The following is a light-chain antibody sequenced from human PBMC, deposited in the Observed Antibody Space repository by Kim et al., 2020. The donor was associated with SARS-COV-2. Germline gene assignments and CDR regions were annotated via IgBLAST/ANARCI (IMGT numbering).Light chain of an antibody. Sequence: PGKTARITCGGNNIGSKSVPWYQQKPGQAPVLVIYYDSDRPAGIPERFSGSNSGNTATLTISRVEAGDEADYYCQVWDSSSDHPWVFGGGTQLTVL. J-gene: IGLJ3*02. V-gene: IGLV3-21*04. CDR2: YDS. CDR1: NIGSKS. CDR3: QVWDSSSDHPWV.